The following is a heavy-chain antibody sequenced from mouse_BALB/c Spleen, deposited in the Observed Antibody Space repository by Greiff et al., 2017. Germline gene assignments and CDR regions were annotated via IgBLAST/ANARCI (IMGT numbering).Heavy chain of an antibody. CDR2: ISIYYDNT. J-gene: IGHJ4*01. V-gene: IGHV1-67*01. CDR1: GYTFTDYA. D-gene: IGHD2-3*01. Sequence: VQLQQSGPELVRPGESVKISCKGSGYTFTDYAMHWVKQSHAKSLEWIGVISIYYDNTNYNQKFKGKATMTVDKSSSTAYMELARLTSEDSAIYYCARLGLLYAMDYWGQGTSVTVSS. CDR3: ARLGLLYAMDY.